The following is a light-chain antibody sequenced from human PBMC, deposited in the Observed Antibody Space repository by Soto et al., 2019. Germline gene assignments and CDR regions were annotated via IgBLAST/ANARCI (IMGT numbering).Light chain of an antibody. CDR3: RQQNTYPYT. CDR2: SAS. V-gene: IGKV1-17*01. Sequence: DIQMTQSPSSLSASVGDRVSINCLASQGLRNALGRYRQKPGKAPERLMYSASILQSGVPFQFSGSGSGTEVTLTIYSLQPEDFATYYCRQQNTYPYTCGQGTRLDIK. J-gene: IGKJ2*01. CDR1: QGLRNA.